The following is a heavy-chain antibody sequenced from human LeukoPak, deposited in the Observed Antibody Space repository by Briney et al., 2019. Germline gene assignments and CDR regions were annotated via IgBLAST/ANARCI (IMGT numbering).Heavy chain of an antibody. J-gene: IGHJ4*02. V-gene: IGHV4-39*02. CDR2: IFYDGST. Sequence: SETLSLTCTVSGDSISSSSYYWGWIRQPPGKELEWIGSIFYDGSTYYNPSLKSRLTIFADTSKNQFSLKMTSVTAADTAVYYCVRDYSNFVQGDWGQGTLVTVPS. CDR3: VRDYSNFVQGD. D-gene: IGHD4-11*01. CDR1: GDSISSSSYY.